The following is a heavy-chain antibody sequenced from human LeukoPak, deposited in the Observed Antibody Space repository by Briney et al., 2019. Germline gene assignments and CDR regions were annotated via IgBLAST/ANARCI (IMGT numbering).Heavy chain of an antibody. J-gene: IGHJ5*02. V-gene: IGHV4-34*01. Sequence: SETLSLTCAVYGGSFSGYYWSWIRQPPGKGLEWIGEINHSGSTNYNPSLKSRVTISVDTSKNQFSLKLSSVTAADTAVYYCARDNYDFWSGYYTAVGHGWFDPWGQGTLVTVSS. CDR3: ARDNYDFWSGYYTAVGHGWFDP. CDR2: INHSGST. D-gene: IGHD3-3*01. CDR1: GGSFSGYY.